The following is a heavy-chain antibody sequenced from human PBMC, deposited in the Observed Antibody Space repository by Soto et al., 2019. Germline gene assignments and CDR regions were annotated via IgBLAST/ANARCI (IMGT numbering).Heavy chain of an antibody. D-gene: IGHD2-2*02. Sequence: GGSLRLSCAASGFTFSSYWMHWVRQAPGKGLEWVSRINSDGSSTSYADSVMGRFTISRDNAKNTLYLQMNSLRAEDTAVYYCARDLVVPAAIPYYYYGMDVWGQGTTVTVSS. J-gene: IGHJ6*02. CDR2: INSDGSST. V-gene: IGHV3-74*01. CDR3: ARDLVVPAAIPYYYYGMDV. CDR1: GFTFSSYW.